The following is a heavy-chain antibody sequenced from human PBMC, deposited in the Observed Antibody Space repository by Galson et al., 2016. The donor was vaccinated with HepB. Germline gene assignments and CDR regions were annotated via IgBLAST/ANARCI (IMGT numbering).Heavy chain of an antibody. Sequence: SLRLSCAASGFTFSDWGLHWVRQAPGKGLDWVAVISKTGDTAFYGDSMKGRFTISRDNSKNTVDLQIHSLGSEDAAVYFCARDFKLGAPDYMDVWGKGTQVTV. CDR1: GFTFSDWG. CDR3: ARDFKLGAPDYMDV. D-gene: IGHD1-26*01. V-gene: IGHV3-30-3*01. J-gene: IGHJ6*03. CDR2: ISKTGDTA.